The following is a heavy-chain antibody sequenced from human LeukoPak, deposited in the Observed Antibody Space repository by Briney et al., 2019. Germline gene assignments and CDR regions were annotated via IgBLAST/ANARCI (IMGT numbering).Heavy chain of an antibody. CDR2: ISSSSSYI. J-gene: IGHJ3*02. CDR1: GFTFSSYS. D-gene: IGHD3-3*01. Sequence: GGSLRLSCAASGFTFSSYSMNWVRQAPGKGLEWVSSISSSSSYIYYADSVKGRFTISRDNAKNSLYLQMNSLRAEDTAVYYCASRRITIFGVDFDIWGQGTMVTVSS. V-gene: IGHV3-21*01. CDR3: ASRRITIFGVDFDI.